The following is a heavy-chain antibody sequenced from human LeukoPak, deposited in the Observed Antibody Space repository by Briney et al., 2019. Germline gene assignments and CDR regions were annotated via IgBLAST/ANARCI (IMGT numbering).Heavy chain of an antibody. CDR1: GGSISSYY. D-gene: IGHD6-6*01. CDR2: IYTSGST. Sequence: SETLSLTCTVSGGSISSYYWSWIRQPAGKGLEWIGSIYTSGSTNYNPSLKSRVTMLVDTSKNQFSLKLSSVTAADTAVYYCARVRNGRVSYYYYYYMDVWGKGTTVTVSS. CDR3: ARVRNGRVSYYYYYYMDV. J-gene: IGHJ6*03. V-gene: IGHV4-4*07.